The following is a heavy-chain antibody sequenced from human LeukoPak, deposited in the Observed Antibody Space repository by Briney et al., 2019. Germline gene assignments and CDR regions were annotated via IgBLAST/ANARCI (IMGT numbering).Heavy chain of an antibody. CDR2: ISHNGNVN. CDR1: GFTFSSYW. D-gene: IGHD3-16*01. V-gene: IGHV3-7*03. J-gene: IGHJ6*02. Sequence: GGSLRLSCAASGFTFSSYWMNWARQAPGKGLEWVASISHNGNVNYYVDSVKGRFTISRDSAKNSLYLQMSNLRAEDTAVYFCARGGGLDVWGQGATVTVSS. CDR3: ARGGGLDV.